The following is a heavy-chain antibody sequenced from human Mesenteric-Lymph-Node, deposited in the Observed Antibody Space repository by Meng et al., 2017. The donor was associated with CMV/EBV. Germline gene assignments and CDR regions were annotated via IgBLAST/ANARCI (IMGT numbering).Heavy chain of an antibody. CDR2: IDYSGGT. Sequence: SETLSLTCTVSDGSIRTYFWSWIRQPPGKGLEWIGYIDYSGGTDYNPSLKSRVTISVDTSKNQFSLILSSVTAADTAVYYCARDRTMVRTYGMDVWGQGTTVTVSS. CDR3: ARDRTMVRTYGMDV. J-gene: IGHJ6*02. D-gene: IGHD3-10*01. CDR1: DGSIRTYF. V-gene: IGHV4-59*12.